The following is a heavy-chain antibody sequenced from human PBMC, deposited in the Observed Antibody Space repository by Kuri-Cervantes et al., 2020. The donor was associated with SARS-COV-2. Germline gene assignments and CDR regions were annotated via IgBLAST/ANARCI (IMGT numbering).Heavy chain of an antibody. CDR1: GYSISSGYY. V-gene: IGHV4-38-2*01. CDR2: IYHSGST. J-gene: IGHJ4*02. CDR3: ARQGDGGFRAVAGTTEWGY. D-gene: IGHD6-19*01. Sequence: SQTLSLTCAVSGYSISSGYYWGWVRQPPGKGLEWIGSIYHSGSTYYNPSLKSRVTISVDTPKNQFSLKLSSVTAADTAVYYCARQGDGGFRAVAGTTEWGYWGQGTLVTVSS.